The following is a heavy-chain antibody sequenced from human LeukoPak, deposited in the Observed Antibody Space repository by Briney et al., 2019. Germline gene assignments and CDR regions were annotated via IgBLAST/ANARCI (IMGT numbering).Heavy chain of an antibody. CDR1: EDTFTGYY. J-gene: IGHJ4*02. CDR2: VNPNNGVT. Sequence: SVRVSCKASEDTFTGYYIHWARQAPGQGLEWMGWVNPNNGVTEYAQEFQGRVTMTRDTSLSTAYMELSRLRSDDTAVYYCAKSGSYFVSDFDYWGQGTLVTVSS. V-gene: IGHV1-2*02. CDR3: AKSGSYFVSDFDY. D-gene: IGHD1-26*01.